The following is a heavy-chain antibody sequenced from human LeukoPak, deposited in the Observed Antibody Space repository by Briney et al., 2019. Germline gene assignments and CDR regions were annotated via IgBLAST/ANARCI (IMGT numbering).Heavy chain of an antibody. D-gene: IGHD3-22*01. J-gene: IGHJ3*02. CDR3: ARDRGVELKTYDSSGYYKGDAFDI. V-gene: IGHV1-69*04. CDR1: GGTFSSYA. Sequence: ASVKVSCKASGGTFSSYAISWVRQAPGQGLEWMGRIIPILGIANYAQKFQGRVTITADKSTSTAYMELSSLRSEDTAVYYCARDRGVELKTYDSSGYYKGDAFDIWGQGTMLTVSS. CDR2: IIPILGIA.